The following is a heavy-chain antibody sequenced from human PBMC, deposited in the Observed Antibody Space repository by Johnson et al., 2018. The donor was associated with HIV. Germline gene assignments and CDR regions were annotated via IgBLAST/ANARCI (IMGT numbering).Heavy chain of an antibody. D-gene: IGHD4-17*01. CDR2: INWNGDTT. CDR3: ATLTVRSRAFDL. J-gene: IGHJ3*01. V-gene: IGHV3-20*03. Sequence: MKWVRQTPGMGLQWVSGINWNGDTTTYADSVKGRFTVSRDNAKRSLYLQLSNLRAEDTALYYCATLTVRSRAFDLWGQGTLVTVSS.